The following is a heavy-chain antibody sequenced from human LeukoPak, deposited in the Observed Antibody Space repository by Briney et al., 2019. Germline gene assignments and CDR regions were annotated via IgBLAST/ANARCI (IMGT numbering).Heavy chain of an antibody. J-gene: IGHJ4*02. CDR3: ARDISAAAFDY. CDR2: IFYSGST. CDR1: GGSISSSSYY. V-gene: IGHV4-39*02. D-gene: IGHD6-13*01. Sequence: PSETLSLTCTVSGGSISSSSYYWGWIRQPPGQGLEWIGSIFYSGSTYYNPSLKSRVTISVDTSKNQFSLKLSSVTAADTAVYYCARDISAAAFDYWGQGTLVTVSS.